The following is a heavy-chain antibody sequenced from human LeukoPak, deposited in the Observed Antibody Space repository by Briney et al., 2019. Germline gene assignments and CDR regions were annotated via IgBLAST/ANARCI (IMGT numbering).Heavy chain of an antibody. CDR3: ARGGFGGLRTWFDP. J-gene: IGHJ5*02. V-gene: IGHV4-34*01. D-gene: IGHD3-10*01. Sequence: SETLSLTCAVYGGSFSGYYWSWIRQPPGKGLEWIGEINHSGSTNYNPSLKSRVTISVDTSKNQFSLKLSSVTAADTAVYYCARGGFGGLRTWFDPWGQGTLVTVSS. CDR1: GGSFSGYY. CDR2: INHSGST.